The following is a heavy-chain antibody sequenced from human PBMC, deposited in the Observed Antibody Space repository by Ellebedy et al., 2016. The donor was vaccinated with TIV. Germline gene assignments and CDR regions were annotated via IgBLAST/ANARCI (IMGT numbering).Heavy chain of an antibody. D-gene: IGHD3-16*01. J-gene: IGHJ4*02. Sequence: GESLKISXAASGFRFSSFGMYWLRQAPGKGLEWVAVISYDESHKYYAESVKGRFTISRDNAKNSLFLQMNSLRVEHTAVFYCASLESYGFDQWGQGTLVTVSS. CDR1: GFRFSSFG. CDR2: ISYDESHK. V-gene: IGHV3-30*03. CDR3: ASLESYGFDQ.